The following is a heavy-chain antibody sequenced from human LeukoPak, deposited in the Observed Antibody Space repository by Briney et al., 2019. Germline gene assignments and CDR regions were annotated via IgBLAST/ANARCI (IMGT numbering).Heavy chain of an antibody. Sequence: GGSLRLSCAASGFTFSGYSLNWLRQAPGKGLEWVSYISATRGTRYYADSEKGRFTISRDNAKNSLYLQMNSLTDEDTAVYYCARDRALGEVVVTEGFDPWGQGTLVTVSS. D-gene: IGHD2-15*01. J-gene: IGHJ5*02. CDR3: ARDRALGEVVVTEGFDP. CDR2: ISATRGTR. V-gene: IGHV3-48*02. CDR1: GFTFSGYS.